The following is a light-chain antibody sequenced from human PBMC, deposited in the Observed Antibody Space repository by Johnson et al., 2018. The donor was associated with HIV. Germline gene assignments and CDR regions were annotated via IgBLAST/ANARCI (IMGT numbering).Light chain of an antibody. V-gene: IGLV1-51*02. J-gene: IGLJ1*01. Sequence: QSVLTQPPSVSAAPGQKVTISCSGSTSNIGNNYVSWYQQLPGTAPKLVMHENNKRPSGIPDRFSGSKSGTSATLGITGLQTGAEADYYCRTWDSRLSAWSFGTGTKVAVL. CDR1: TSNIGNNY. CDR2: ENN. CDR3: RTWDSRLSAWS.